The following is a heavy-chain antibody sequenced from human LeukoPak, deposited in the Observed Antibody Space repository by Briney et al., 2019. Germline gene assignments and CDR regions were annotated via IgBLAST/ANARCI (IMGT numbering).Heavy chain of an antibody. Sequence: SETLSLTCTVSGGSISSYYWSWIRQPPGKGLEWIGYIYYSGSTNYNPSLKSRVTISVDTSKNQFSLKLSSVTAADTAVYYCARDRYYYDSSGYYSRGFGYWGQGTLVTVS. D-gene: IGHD3-22*01. CDR2: IYYSGST. CDR3: ARDRYYYDSSGYYSRGFGY. CDR1: GGSISSYY. J-gene: IGHJ4*02. V-gene: IGHV4-59*01.